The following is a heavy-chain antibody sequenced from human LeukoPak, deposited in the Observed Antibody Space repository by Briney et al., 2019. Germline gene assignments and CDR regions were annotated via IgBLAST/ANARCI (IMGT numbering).Heavy chain of an antibody. D-gene: IGHD5-24*01. CDR3: ARSDQRWLYSDY. Sequence: MASETLSLTCTVSGGSISSGGYYWSWIRQHPGKGLEWIGYIYYTGSTFFNPSLKSRVIISVDTSKNQFSLKLSSVTAADTAVYYCARSDQRWLYSDYWGQGTLVTVSS. J-gene: IGHJ4*02. V-gene: IGHV4-31*03. CDR2: IYYTGST. CDR1: GGSISSGGYY.